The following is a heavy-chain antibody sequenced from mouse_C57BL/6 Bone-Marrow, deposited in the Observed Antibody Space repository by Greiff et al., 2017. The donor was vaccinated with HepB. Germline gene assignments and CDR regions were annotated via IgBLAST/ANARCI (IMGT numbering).Heavy chain of an antibody. CDR2: IDPENGDT. V-gene: IGHV14-4*01. Sequence: VQLQQSGAELVRPGASVKLSCTASGFNIKDDYMHWVKQRPEQGLEWIGWIDPENGDTEYASKFQGKATITADTSSNKAYLQLSSLTSEDTAVYYCTSYWVAYWGQGTLVTVSA. CDR3: TSYWVAY. J-gene: IGHJ3*01. CDR1: GFNIKDDY.